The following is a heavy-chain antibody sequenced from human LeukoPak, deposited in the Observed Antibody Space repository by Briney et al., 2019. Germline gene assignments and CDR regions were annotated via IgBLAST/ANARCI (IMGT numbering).Heavy chain of an antibody. D-gene: IGHD3-10*01. CDR1: GFSISTDD. J-gene: IGHJ4*02. Sequence: PGGSLRLSCIASGFSISTDDMNWVRQAPGKGLEWVSLIYISGVTKYADSVQGRFTISRDTSTLYLQMNSLTAEDTAIYYCAKRSPPYWGQGTLVTVSS. CDR2: IYISGVT. CDR3: AKRSPPY. V-gene: IGHV3-66*04.